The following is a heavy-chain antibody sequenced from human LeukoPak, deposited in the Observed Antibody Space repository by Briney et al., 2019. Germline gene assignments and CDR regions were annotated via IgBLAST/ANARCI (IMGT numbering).Heavy chain of an antibody. V-gene: IGHV3-74*01. CDR2: INHDGSRV. Sequence: GGSLRLSCAASGFTFSNYWMHWVRQAPGKGLVWVSLINHDGSRVSYADSVKGRFTISRDNSKNTLYLQMSSLRAEDTAVYYCVKDHGYSSAWYVRGFDYWGQGTLVTVSS. CDR1: GFTFSNYW. J-gene: IGHJ4*02. CDR3: VKDHGYSSAWYVRGFDY. D-gene: IGHD6-19*01.